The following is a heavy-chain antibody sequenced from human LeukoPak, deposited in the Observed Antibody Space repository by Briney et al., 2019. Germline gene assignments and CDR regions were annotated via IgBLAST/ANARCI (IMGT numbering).Heavy chain of an antibody. CDR1: GFTFNNYA. Sequence: RAGGSLRLSCAASGFTFNNYAMNWVRQAPGKGLEWVSSISGGGETTYYADSAKGRFTISRDNSQNTLYLQMNSLRAEDTVVYYCARDYADYVGYFFFDYWGQGTLVTVSS. J-gene: IGHJ4*02. CDR3: ARDYADYVGYFFFDY. D-gene: IGHD4-17*01. V-gene: IGHV3-23*01. CDR2: ISGGGETT.